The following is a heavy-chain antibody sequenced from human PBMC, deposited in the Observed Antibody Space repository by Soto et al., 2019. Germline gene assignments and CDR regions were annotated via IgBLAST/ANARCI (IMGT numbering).Heavy chain of an antibody. Sequence: QVLLQESGPGLVQPSGTLSLSCVVSGVSISSNYYWGWVRQPPGKGLEWLGAISHIGSVNYNPSLKSRDTISRDKSQNQFSLIVNSVTAADTAVYYCARSFGWYAIDYWGQGTLVIVSS. CDR2: ISHIGSV. V-gene: IGHV4-4*02. D-gene: IGHD6-19*01. J-gene: IGHJ4*02. CDR3: ARSFGWYAIDY. CDR1: GVSISSNYY.